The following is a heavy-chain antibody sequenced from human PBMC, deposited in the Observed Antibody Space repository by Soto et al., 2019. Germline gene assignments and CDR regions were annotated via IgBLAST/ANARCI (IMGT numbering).Heavy chain of an antibody. CDR1: GFTFSSYG. CDR2: ISYDGSNK. J-gene: IGHJ4*02. CDR3: ANDIVKEMGYFDY. V-gene: IGHV3-30*18. D-gene: IGHD1-26*01. Sequence: PVGSLRLSGAASGFTFSSYGMHWVRQAPGKGLEWVAVISYDGSNKYYADSVKGRFTISRDNSKNTLYLQMNSLRAEDTAVYYCANDIVKEMGYFDYWGQGTLVTVSS.